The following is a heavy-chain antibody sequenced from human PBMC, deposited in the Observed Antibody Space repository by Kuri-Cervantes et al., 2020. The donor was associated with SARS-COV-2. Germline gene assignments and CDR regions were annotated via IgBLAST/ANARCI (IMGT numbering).Heavy chain of an antibody. Sequence: GSLSLTCAVYGGSFSGYYWSWIRQPPGKGLEWIGEINHSGSTYYNPSLKSRVTISVDTSKNQFSLKLSSVTAADTAVYYCARADAFDIWGQGTMVTGSS. V-gene: IGHV4-34*01. CDR2: INHSGST. CDR3: ARADAFDI. CDR1: GGSFSGYY. J-gene: IGHJ3*02.